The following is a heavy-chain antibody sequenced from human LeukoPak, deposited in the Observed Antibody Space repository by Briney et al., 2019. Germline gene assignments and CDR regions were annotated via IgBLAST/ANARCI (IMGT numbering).Heavy chain of an antibody. D-gene: IGHD1-1*01. J-gene: IGHJ4*01. CDR1: GYTLTELS. CDR2: FDPEDGET. Sequence: GASVKVSCKVSGYTLTELSMHWVRQAPGKGLEWMGGFDPEDGETIYAQRFQGRITLTTDTSTSTSYMELRSLEYDDTAIYYCARDNDKVVDHWGQGTLVTVSS. CDR3: ARDNDKVVDH. V-gene: IGHV1-24*01.